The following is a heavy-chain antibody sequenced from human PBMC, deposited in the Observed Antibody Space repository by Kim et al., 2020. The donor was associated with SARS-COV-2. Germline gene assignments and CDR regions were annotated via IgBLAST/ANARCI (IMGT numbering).Heavy chain of an antibody. J-gene: IGHJ3*02. Sequence: SETLSLTCAVSGGSISSSNWWSWVRQPPGKGLEWIGEIYHSGSTNYNPSLKSRVTISVDKSKNQFSLKLSSVTAADTAVYYCARGQGQWLFHDAFDIWGQGTMVTVSS. V-gene: IGHV4-4*02. CDR3: ARGQGQWLFHDAFDI. CDR1: GGSISSSNW. CDR2: IYHSGST. D-gene: IGHD6-19*01.